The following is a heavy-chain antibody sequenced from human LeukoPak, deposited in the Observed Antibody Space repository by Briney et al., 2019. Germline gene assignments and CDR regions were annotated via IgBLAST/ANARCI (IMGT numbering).Heavy chain of an antibody. D-gene: IGHD3-22*01. CDR2: ISGSGGST. CDR1: GFTFSNYA. CDR3: TKKTSYYDSSGALDY. V-gene: IGHV3-23*01. J-gene: IGHJ4*02. Sequence: GGSLRLSCTASGFTFSNYAMTWVRLAPGKGLEWLSVISGSGGSTYHADSVKGRFTISRDNSKNTLFLQMNSLRAEDTAVYYCTKKTSYYDSSGALDYWGQGTLVTVSS.